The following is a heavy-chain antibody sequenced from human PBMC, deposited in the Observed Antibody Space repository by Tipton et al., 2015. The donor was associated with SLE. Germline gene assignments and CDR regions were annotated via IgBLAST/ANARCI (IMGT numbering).Heavy chain of an antibody. CDR1: GGSFSGYY. CDR2: INHSGST. J-gene: IGHJ5*02. D-gene: IGHD3-16*01. Sequence: TLSLTCAVYGGSFSGYYWSWIRQPPGKGLEWIAEINHSGSTNYNPSLKSRVTISVDTSKNQFSLKLSSVTAADTAVYYCARAGANVRLGAVFDPWGQGTLVTVSS. V-gene: IGHV4-34*01. CDR3: ARAGANVRLGAVFDP.